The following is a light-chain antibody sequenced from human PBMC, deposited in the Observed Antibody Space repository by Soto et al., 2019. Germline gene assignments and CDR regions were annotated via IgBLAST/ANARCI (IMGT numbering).Light chain of an antibody. Sequence: DIQMTQSPSSLSASVGDRVTITCRASQSISSYLNWYQHKPGKAPKLLIYAASSLQSGVPSRFSGSGSGTDSTLTISGLQSEDFATYYCQHSFSTPTFGQGTRLEIK. CDR2: AAS. CDR3: QHSFSTPT. J-gene: IGKJ5*01. CDR1: QSISSY. V-gene: IGKV1-39*01.